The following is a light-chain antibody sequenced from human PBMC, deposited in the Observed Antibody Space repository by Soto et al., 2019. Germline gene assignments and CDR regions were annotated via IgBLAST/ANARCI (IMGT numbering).Light chain of an antibody. J-gene: IGLJ2*01. CDR2: AVS. Sequence: QSALTQPASVSGSPGQSITISCTGTSSDVGGYNYVSWYQQHLGKAPKLMIYAVSNRPSGVSNRFSGSKSGNTASLTISGLQAEDEADYYCSSYTSSSTPVVFGGGTKLTVL. CDR3: SSYTSSSTPVV. CDR1: SSDVGGYNY. V-gene: IGLV2-14*01.